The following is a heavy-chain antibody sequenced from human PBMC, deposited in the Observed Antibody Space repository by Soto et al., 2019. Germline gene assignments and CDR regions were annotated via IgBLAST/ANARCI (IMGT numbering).Heavy chain of an antibody. Sequence: QVQLQESGPGLVKPSETLSLTCTVSGGSISSYYWSWIRKPPGKGLEWIGYIYYSGSTNYNPSLKSRVTISVDTSKNQCALKLSSVTAADTAVYYCARAVVASTLDAFDIWGPGTMVTVSS. CDR2: IYYSGST. CDR3: ARAVVASTLDAFDI. V-gene: IGHV4-59*08. J-gene: IGHJ3*02. D-gene: IGHD2-15*01. CDR1: GGSISSYY.